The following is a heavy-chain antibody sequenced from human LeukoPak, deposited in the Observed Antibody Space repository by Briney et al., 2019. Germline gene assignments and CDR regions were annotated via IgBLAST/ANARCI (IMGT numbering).Heavy chain of an antibody. V-gene: IGHV3-15*01. D-gene: IGHD1-26*01. CDR1: GFTFSNAW. J-gene: IGHJ6*02. CDR3: TTDFAGSYYYYGMDV. CDR2: IKSKTDGGTT. Sequence: GGSLRLSCAASGFTFSNAWMSWVRQAPGKGLEWVGRIKSKTDGGTTDYAAPVKGRFTISRDDSKNTLYLQMNSLKTEDTAVYYCTTDFAGSYYYYGMDVWGQGTTVTVS.